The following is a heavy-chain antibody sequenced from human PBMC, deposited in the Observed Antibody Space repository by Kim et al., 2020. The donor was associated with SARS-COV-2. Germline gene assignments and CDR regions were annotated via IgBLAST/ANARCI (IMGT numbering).Heavy chain of an antibody. J-gene: IGHJ5*02. Sequence: GGSLRLSCAASGFTFSSYGMHWVRQAPGKGLEWVAVIWYDGSNKYYADSVKGRFTISRDNSKNTLYLQMNSLRAEDTAVYYCARDPGLGDYVSSPGWFDPWGQGTLVTVSS. V-gene: IGHV3-33*01. CDR3: ARDPGLGDYVSSPGWFDP. CDR2: IWYDGSNK. D-gene: IGHD4-17*01. CDR1: GFTFSSYG.